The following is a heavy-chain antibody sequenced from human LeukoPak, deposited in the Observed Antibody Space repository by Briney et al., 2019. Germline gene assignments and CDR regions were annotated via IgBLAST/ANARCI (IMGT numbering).Heavy chain of an antibody. J-gene: IGHJ4*02. CDR3: ARDRTVAGLLDY. Sequence: ASVKVSCKASGYTFTSYGISWVRQAPGQGLEWMGWISAYNGNTNYAQKLQGRVTMTTDTSTSTAYMELRSLRSEDTAVYYCARDRTVAGLLDYWGQGTLVTVSS. CDR1: GYTFTSYG. D-gene: IGHD6-19*01. V-gene: IGHV1-18*01. CDR2: ISAYNGNT.